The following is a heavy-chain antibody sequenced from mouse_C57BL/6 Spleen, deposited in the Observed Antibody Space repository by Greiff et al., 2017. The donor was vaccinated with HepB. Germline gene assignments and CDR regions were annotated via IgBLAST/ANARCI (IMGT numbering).Heavy chain of an antibody. CDR1: GYTFTDYY. CDR2: INPYNGGT. J-gene: IGHJ2*01. Sequence: VQLQQSGPVLVKPGASVKMSCKASGYTFTDYYMNWVKQSHGKSLEWIGVINPYNGGTSYNQKFKGKATLTVDKSSSTAYMELNSLTSEDSAVYYCARELYYDVFYFDYWGQGTTLTVSS. D-gene: IGHD1-1*01. V-gene: IGHV1-19*01. CDR3: ARELYYDVFYFDY.